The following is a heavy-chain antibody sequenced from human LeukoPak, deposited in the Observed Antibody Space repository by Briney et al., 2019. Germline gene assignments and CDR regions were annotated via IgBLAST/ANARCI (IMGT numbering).Heavy chain of an antibody. J-gene: IGHJ3*02. CDR1: GYTFTGYY. CDR2: INPNSGGT. V-gene: IGHV1-2*02. Sequence: ASVKVSCKASGYTFTGYYMHWVRQAPGQGLEWMGWINPNSGGTNYAQKFQGRVTMTRDTSISTAYMELNRLRSDDTAVYYCARVPERLSGVDIWGQGTMVTVSS. CDR3: ARVPERLSGVDI. D-gene: IGHD1-1*01.